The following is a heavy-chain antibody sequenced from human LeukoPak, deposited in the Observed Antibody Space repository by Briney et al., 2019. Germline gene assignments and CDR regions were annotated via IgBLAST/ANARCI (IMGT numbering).Heavy chain of an antibody. CDR2: IIPIFGTA. CDR1: GYTFSNYG. J-gene: IGHJ3*02. V-gene: IGHV1-69*13. Sequence: SVKVSCKASGYTFSNYGISWVRQAPGQGLEWVGGIIPIFGTANYAQKFQGRVTITADESTSTAYMELSSLRSEDTAVYYCARDPVGYSSSWHQPNDAFDIWGQGTMVTVSS. CDR3: ARDPVGYSSSWHQPNDAFDI. D-gene: IGHD6-13*01.